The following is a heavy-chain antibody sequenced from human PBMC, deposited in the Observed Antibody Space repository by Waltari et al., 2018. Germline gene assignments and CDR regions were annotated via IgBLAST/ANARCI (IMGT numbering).Heavy chain of an antibody. Sequence: EVQLVESGGGLVEPGGSLRLSCAASRFTFSRYSMNWVRQAPGKGLEWVSSISSSSSYIYYADSVRGRFTISRDNAKNSLYLQLNSLRVEDTAVYYCAREVRGYSYGYIDLWGRGTLVTVSS. D-gene: IGHD5-18*01. CDR3: AREVRGYSYGYIDL. J-gene: IGHJ2*01. CDR2: ISSSSSYI. CDR1: RFTFSRYS. V-gene: IGHV3-21*01.